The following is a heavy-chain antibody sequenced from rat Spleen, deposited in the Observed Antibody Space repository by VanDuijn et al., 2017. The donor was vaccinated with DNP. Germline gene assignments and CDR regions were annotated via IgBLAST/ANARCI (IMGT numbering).Heavy chain of an antibody. V-gene: IGHV5-22*01. Sequence: EVQLVESGGGLVQPGRSMKVSCAASGFTFSKYGMAWVRQAPKKGLEWVAYISNDGGSTYYGDSVKGRFTMSSDDARSTLYLQVNSLRSEDTATYYCTSNPHIRTAAPFDYWGQGVMVTVSS. CDR1: GFTFSKYG. CDR2: ISNDGGST. CDR3: TSNPHIRTAAPFDY. D-gene: IGHD3-8*01. J-gene: IGHJ2*01.